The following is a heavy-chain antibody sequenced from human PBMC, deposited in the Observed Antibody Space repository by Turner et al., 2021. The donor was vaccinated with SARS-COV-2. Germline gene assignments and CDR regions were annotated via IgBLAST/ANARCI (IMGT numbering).Heavy chain of an antibody. CDR2: ISYHGSNK. CDR1: GFTFSTYG. D-gene: IGHD6-19*01. Sequence: QVQLVESGGGVVQPGWSLILSCVASGFTFSTYGMHWVRQAPGKGLEWVAVISYHGSNKYYADSVKGRFTISRDNSKNTLYLQMNSLRAEDTAVYYCAKDHVTVAAYFDYWGQGTLVTVSS. CDR3: AKDHVTVAAYFDY. J-gene: IGHJ4*02. V-gene: IGHV3-30*18.